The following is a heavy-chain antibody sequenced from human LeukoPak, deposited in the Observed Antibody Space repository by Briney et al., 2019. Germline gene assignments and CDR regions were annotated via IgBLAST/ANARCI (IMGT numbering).Heavy chain of an antibody. CDR2: IIPIFGTA. D-gene: IGHD4-11*01. CDR3: ASQHDYSNYAFDY. CDR1: GGTFSSYA. V-gene: IGHV1-69*05. J-gene: IGHJ4*02. Sequence: ASVKVSCKASGGTFSSYAISWVRQAPGQGLEWMGGIIPIFGTANYAQKFQGRVTITTDESTSTAYMELSSLRSEDTAVYYCASQHDYSNYAFDYWGQGTLVTVSS.